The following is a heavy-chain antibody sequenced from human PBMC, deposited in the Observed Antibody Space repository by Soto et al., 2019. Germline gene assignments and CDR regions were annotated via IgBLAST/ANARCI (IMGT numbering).Heavy chain of an antibody. D-gene: IGHD3-10*01. V-gene: IGHV3-74*01. CDR1: GVTFNIYW. Sequence: GGSLRLSCAASGVTFNIYWMHWVRQAPGKGLVWVALINNDGSSATYADSVRGRFTISRDNAKNTLYLQMNSLRAEDTAVYYCGRHNYGRMDVWGQGTTVTVSS. CDR2: INNDGSSA. J-gene: IGHJ6*02. CDR3: GRHNYGRMDV.